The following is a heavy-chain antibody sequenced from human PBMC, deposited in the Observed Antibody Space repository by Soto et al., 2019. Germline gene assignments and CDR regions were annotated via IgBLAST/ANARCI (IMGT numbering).Heavy chain of an antibody. Sequence: GGSLRLSCAASGFTFSSYAMSWVRQAPGKGLEWVSAISGSGGSTYYADSVKGRFTISRDNSKNTLYLQMNSLRAEDTAVYYCAKDRGIPGSLSYFDYWGQGTLVTVSS. D-gene: IGHD3-10*01. CDR3: AKDRGIPGSLSYFDY. J-gene: IGHJ4*02. CDR2: ISGSGGST. CDR1: GFTFSSYA. V-gene: IGHV3-23*01.